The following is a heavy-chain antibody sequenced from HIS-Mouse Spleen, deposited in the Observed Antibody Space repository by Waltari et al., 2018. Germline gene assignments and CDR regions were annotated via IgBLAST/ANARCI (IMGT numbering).Heavy chain of an antibody. CDR1: AGSISSGGYY. D-gene: IGHD4-17*01. CDR3: ARDLATNYGDYGMDV. J-gene: IGHJ6*02. V-gene: IGHV4-31*03. CDR2: IYYSGST. Sequence: QVQLQESGPGLVKPSQTLSLTCTVSAGSISSGGYYWSWIRQPPGKGLEWIGYIYYSGSTYYNPSLKSRVTISVDTSKNQFSLKLSSVTAADTAVYYCARDLATNYGDYGMDVWGQGTTVTVSS.